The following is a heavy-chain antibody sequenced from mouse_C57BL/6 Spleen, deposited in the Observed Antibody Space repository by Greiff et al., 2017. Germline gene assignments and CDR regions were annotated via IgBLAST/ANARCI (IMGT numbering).Heavy chain of an antibody. CDR2: IYPGNSDT. Sequence: EVQLQQSGTVLARPGASVKMSCKTSGYTFTSYWMHWVKQRPGQGLEWIGAIYPGNSDTSYNQKFKGKAKLTAVTSASTAYMDLSSLTNEDSAVYYCTREGSSSWFAYWGQGTLVTVSA. CDR1: GYTFTSYW. V-gene: IGHV1-5*01. J-gene: IGHJ3*01. D-gene: IGHD1-1*01. CDR3: TREGSSSWFAY.